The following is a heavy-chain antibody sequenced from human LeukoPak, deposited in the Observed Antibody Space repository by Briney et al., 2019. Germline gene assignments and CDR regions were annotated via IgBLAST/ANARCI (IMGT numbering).Heavy chain of an antibody. CDR1: GFTFSSYS. D-gene: IGHD3-3*01. CDR2: ISSSSSYT. V-gene: IGHV3-21*04. J-gene: IGHJ5*02. CDR3: ARTPPTIFGVVKVEGGTNWFDP. Sequence: GGSLRLSCAASGFTFSSYSMNWVRQAPGKGLEWVSSISSSSSYTYYADSVKGRFTISRDNAKNSLYLQMNSLRAEDTAVYYCARTPPTIFGVVKVEGGTNWFDPWGQGTLVTVSS.